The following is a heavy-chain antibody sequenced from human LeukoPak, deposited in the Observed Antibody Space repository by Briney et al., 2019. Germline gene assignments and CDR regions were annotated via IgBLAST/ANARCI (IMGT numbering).Heavy chain of an antibody. Sequence: GGSLRLSCAASGFTFSSYAMHWVRQAPGKGLEWVAVISYDGSNKYYADSVKGRFTISRDNSKNTVYLEMNSLRVEDTAVYFCARTMYYYSSGTHKSAFDIWGQGTMVTVSS. V-gene: IGHV3-30-3*01. CDR3: ARTMYYYSSGTHKSAFDI. J-gene: IGHJ3*02. CDR2: ISYDGSNK. D-gene: IGHD3-10*01. CDR1: GFTFSSYA.